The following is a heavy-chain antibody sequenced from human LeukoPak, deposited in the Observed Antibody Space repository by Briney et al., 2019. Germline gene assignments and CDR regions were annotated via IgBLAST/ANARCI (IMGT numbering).Heavy chain of an antibody. CDR3: ARDRGYSTFDM. Sequence: GGSLRLSCVASGCTFSTYWMAWVRQAPGKGLEWVANTNQDGSEKNYVDSVKGRLTISRDNARTSLYLQMNSLRAEDTAVYYCARDRGYSTFDMWGQGTMVTVSS. V-gene: IGHV3-7*05. CDR2: TNQDGSEK. CDR1: GCTFSTYW. J-gene: IGHJ3*02. D-gene: IGHD6-25*01.